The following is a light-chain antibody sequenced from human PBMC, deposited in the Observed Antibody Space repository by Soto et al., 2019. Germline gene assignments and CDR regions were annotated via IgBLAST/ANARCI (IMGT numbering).Light chain of an antibody. CDR3: QQLNSYPLT. Sequence: DIQLTQSPSFLSASVGDRVTITCRASQGIISYLAWYQQKPGKAPNLLIYGASTLQSGVPSRFSGSGSGTEFTLTISSLQPEEFATYYCQQLNSYPLTFGGGTKVEIK. CDR2: GAS. CDR1: QGIISY. V-gene: IGKV1-9*01. J-gene: IGKJ4*01.